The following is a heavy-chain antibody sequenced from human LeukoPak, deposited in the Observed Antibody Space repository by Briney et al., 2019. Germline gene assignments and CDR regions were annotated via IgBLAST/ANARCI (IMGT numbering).Heavy chain of an antibody. CDR1: GFTFNNYG. D-gene: IGHD2-2*01. Sequence: PGGSLRLSCASSGFTFNNYGMSWVRLAPGKGLEWVSGISGSGDNTYYADSVKGRFTISRDNSKNTLYLQMNSLRAEDTAVYYCAKEVTIVVVPAATAYFDYWGQGTLVTVSS. CDR3: AKEVTIVVVPAATAYFDY. CDR2: ISGSGDNT. V-gene: IGHV3-23*01. J-gene: IGHJ4*02.